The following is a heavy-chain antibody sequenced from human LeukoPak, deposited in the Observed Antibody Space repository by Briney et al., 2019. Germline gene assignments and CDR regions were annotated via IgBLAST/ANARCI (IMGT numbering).Heavy chain of an antibody. D-gene: IGHD4-17*01. CDR2: IYTSGST. V-gene: IGHV4-61*02. CDR1: GGSISSGSYY. CDR3: ARENSYGDYIDY. Sequence: SQTLSLTCAASGGSISSGSYYWSWIRQPAGKGLEWIGRIYTSGSTNYNPSLKSRVTISVDTSKNQFSLKLSSVTAADTAVYYCARENSYGDYIDYWGQGTLVTVSS. J-gene: IGHJ4*02.